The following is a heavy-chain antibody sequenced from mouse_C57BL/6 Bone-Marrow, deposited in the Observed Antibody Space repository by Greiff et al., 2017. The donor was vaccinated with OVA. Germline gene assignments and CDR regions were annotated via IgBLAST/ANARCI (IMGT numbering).Heavy chain of an antibody. CDR1: GYSFTGYY. D-gene: IGHD4-1*01. CDR3: ARGGTSPFAY. V-gene: IGHV1-42*01. Sequence: EVKLQQSGPELVKPGASVKISCKASGYSFTGYYMNWVKQSPEKSLEWIGEINPSTGGTTYNPKFKAKATLTVDKSSSTAYMQLKSLTSEDSAVYYCARGGTSPFAYWGQGTLVTVSA. J-gene: IGHJ3*01. CDR2: INPSTGGT.